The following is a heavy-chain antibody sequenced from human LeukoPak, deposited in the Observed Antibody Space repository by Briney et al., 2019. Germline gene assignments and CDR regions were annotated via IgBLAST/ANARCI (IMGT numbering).Heavy chain of an antibody. CDR1: GGSIGSSSYY. J-gene: IGHJ6*03. CDR2: IYYSGTT. V-gene: IGHV4-39*02. CDR3: ARPGHSYYYMDV. D-gene: IGHD1-1*01. Sequence: PSETLSLTCTVSGGSIGSSSYYWGWIRQPPGKGLEWIGTIYYSGTTYYNPSLKSRVTISADTSKNHFSLKLSSVTAADTAVYYCARPGHSYYYMDVWGKGTTVTVSS.